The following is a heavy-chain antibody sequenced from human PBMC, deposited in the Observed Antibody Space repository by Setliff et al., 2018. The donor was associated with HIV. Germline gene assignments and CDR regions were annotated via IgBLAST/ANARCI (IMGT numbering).Heavy chain of an antibody. CDR1: GFSVTTAA. Sequence: PGGSLRLSCVVSGFSVTTAAMAWVRQAPGTGLDWVSVIYAGGTTKYADSVKGRFTFSRDDSKNTFFLQMNSLKTTDTGTYYCATYARTSYGLDDWGQGTEVTVSS. CDR2: IYAGGTT. J-gene: IGHJ4*02. D-gene: IGHD3-10*02. V-gene: IGHV3-53*01. CDR3: ATYARTSYGLDD.